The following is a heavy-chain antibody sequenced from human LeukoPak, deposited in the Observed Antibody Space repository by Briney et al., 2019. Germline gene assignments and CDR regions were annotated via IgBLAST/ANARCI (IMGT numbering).Heavy chain of an antibody. CDR2: IKQDGSEK. D-gene: IGHD4-17*01. Sequence: GGSLRLSCAASGFTFSSYWMSWVRQAPGKGLEWVANIKQDGSEKYYVDSVKGRFTISRDNAKNSLYLQMNSLRAEDTAVYYCARGPWATVTSSLIDYWGQGTLVTASS. J-gene: IGHJ4*02. V-gene: IGHV3-7*01. CDR1: GFTFSSYW. CDR3: ARGPWATVTSSLIDY.